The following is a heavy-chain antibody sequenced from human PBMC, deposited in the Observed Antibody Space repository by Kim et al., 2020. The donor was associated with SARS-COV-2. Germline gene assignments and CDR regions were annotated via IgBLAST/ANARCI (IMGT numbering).Heavy chain of an antibody. V-gene: IGHV4-34*01. CDR2: INHSGST. CDR3: ARAKKRAFFDY. CDR1: GGSFSGYY. J-gene: IGHJ4*02. Sequence: SETLSLTCAVYGGSFSGYYWSWIRQPPGKGLEWIGEINHSGSTNYNPFLKSRVTISVDTSKNQFSLKLSSVTAADTAVYYCARAKKRAFFDYWGQGTLVTVSS.